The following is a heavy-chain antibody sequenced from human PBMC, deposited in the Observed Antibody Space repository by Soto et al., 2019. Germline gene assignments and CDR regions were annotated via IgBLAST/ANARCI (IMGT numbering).Heavy chain of an antibody. V-gene: IGHV2-26*01. CDR1: GFSLSYARMG. J-gene: IGHJ4*02. CDR3: ALTYYFDSSGYRTLDY. CDR2: IFSNDEK. D-gene: IGHD3-22*01. Sequence: QVTLKESGPVLVKPTETLTLTCTVSGFSLSYARMGVSWIRQPPGKALEWLAHIFSNDEKSYNTSLKSRLTISKDTSKSQVVLTMTNMDPVDTATYYCALTYYFDSSGYRTLDYWGQGTLVSVSS.